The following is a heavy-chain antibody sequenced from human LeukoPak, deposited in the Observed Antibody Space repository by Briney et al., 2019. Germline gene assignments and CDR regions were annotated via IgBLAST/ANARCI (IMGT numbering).Heavy chain of an antibody. CDR3: ARRRREWHVDY. CDR2: ISRSGRTI. CDR1: GFTFSSYE. Sequence: VGALRLSCAASGFTFSSYEMNWVRQAPGKGVGWGSYISRSGRTIYYAESVRGPGTISRDTAKNSLYLQMTSLRAEDNAAYYCARRRREWHVDYWGQGTLVTVSS. V-gene: IGHV3-48*03. D-gene: IGHD3-3*01. J-gene: IGHJ4*02.